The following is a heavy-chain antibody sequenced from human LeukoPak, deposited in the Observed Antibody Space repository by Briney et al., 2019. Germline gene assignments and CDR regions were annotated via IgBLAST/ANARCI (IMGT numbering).Heavy chain of an antibody. CDR1: GYTFTSYG. V-gene: IGHV1-18*01. Sequence: GASVKVSCKASGYTFTSYGISWVRQAPGQGLEWMGWNSADNGNTKYAQNVQKLQGRVTMTTDTSTSTAYMELRSLRSDDTAVYYCARSLGYFDWFYDYWGQGTLVTVSS. J-gene: IGHJ4*02. CDR2: NSADNGNT. D-gene: IGHD3-9*01. CDR3: ARSLGYFDWFYDY.